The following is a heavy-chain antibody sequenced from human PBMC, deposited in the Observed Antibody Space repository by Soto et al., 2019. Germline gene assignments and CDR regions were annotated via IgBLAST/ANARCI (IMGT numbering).Heavy chain of an antibody. CDR3: ARGRWLRQRVDY. V-gene: IGHV4-34*02. J-gene: IGHJ4*02. CDR1: GGSFSGYY. D-gene: IGHD5-12*01. CDR2: INHSGST. Sequence: QVQLEQWGAGLLKPSETLSLTCAVYGGSFSGYYWSWIRQPPGKGLEWIGEINHSGSTNYNPSLKSRVTISVDTSKNQFSLNLYSVTAADTAVYYCARGRWLRQRVDYWGQGTLVTVSS.